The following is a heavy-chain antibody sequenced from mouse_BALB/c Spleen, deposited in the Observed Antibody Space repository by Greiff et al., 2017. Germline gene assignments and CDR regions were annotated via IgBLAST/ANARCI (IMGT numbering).Heavy chain of an antibody. CDR1: GFTFSSFG. CDR3: ASAGLWAMDY. D-gene: IGHD3-3*01. V-gene: IGHV5-17*02. CDR2: ISSGSSTI. J-gene: IGHJ4*01. Sequence: EVKVVESGGGLVQPGGSRKLSCAASGFTFSSFGMHWVRQAPEKGLEWVAYISSGSSTIYYADTVKGRFTISRDNPKNTLFLQMTSLRSEDTAMYYCASAGLWAMDYWGQGTSVTVSS.